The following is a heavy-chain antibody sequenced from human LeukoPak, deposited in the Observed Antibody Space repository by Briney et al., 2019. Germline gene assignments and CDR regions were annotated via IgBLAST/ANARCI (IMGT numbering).Heavy chain of an antibody. CDR1: GFTFSSYA. CDR2: ISGSGGST. D-gene: IGHD4-17*01. V-gene: IGHV3-23*01. J-gene: IGHJ4*02. CDR3: AIQPSPYDYGDSAPSFDY. Sequence: TGGSLRLSCAASGFTFSSYAMSGVRQAPGRGLEGVSDISGSGGSTYYADSVKGRFTISRDNSKNTLYLQMNSLRAEDTAVYYCAIQPSPYDYGDSAPSFDYWGQGTLVTVSS.